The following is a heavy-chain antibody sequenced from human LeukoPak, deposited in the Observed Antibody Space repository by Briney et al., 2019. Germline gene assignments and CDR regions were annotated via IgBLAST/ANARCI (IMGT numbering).Heavy chain of an antibody. CDR2: ISSNGGST. CDR1: GFTFSNYA. CDR3: ARGLGDSSGYLNPRSYWYFDL. J-gene: IGHJ2*01. D-gene: IGHD3-22*01. Sequence: PGGSLRLSCAASGFTFSNYAIHWVRQAPGKGLEYVSAISSNGGSTYYANSVKGRFTISRDNSKNTLYLQMGSLRAEDMAVYYCARGLGDSSGYLNPRSYWYFDLWGRGTLVTVSS. V-gene: IGHV3-64*01.